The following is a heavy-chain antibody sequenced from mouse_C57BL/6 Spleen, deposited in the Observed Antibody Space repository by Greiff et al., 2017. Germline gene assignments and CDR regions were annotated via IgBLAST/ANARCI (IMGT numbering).Heavy chain of an antibody. J-gene: IGHJ2*01. V-gene: IGHV10-3*01. CDR2: IRSNSSTYAP. CDR1: GFTFNTYA. Sequence: DVQLVESGGGLVQPQGSLKLSCAASGFTFNTYAMHWVRQAPGKGSEWVARIRSNSSTYAPYSADSVKDRFTISSDDYHRLHFLQLNNLNTEDTAMYYCGREGDVYLFDYWGQGTTLTVSA. CDR3: GREGDVYLFDY. D-gene: IGHD5-1*01.